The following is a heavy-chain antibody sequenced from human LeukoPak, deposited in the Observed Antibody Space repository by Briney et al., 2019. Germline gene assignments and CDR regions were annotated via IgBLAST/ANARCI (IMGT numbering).Heavy chain of an antibody. CDR2: IYSGGST. J-gene: IGHJ2*01. CDR3: ARALPSGIAVAGTFWYFDL. Sequence: GSLRLSCAASGFTFSSYAMSWVRQAPGKGLEWVSVIYSGGSTYYADSVKGRYTISRDNSKNTLYLQMNSLRAEDTAVYYCARALPSGIAVAGTFWYFDLWGRGTLVTVSS. CDR1: GFTFSSYA. V-gene: IGHV3-66*01. D-gene: IGHD6-19*01.